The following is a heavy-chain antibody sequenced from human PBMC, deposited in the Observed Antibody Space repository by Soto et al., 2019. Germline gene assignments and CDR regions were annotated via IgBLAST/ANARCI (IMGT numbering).Heavy chain of an antibody. D-gene: IGHD6-6*01. J-gene: IGHJ6*02. CDR3: ARDGDSSSSSGMDV. CDR1: VGTFSSYS. Sequence: SVKVSCKASVGTFSSYSISLVRQAPGQGLEWMGGIIPIFGTANYAQKFQGRVTITADKSTSTAYMELSSLRSEDTAVYYCARDGDSSSSSGMDVWGQGTTVTVSS. V-gene: IGHV1-69*06. CDR2: IIPIFGTA.